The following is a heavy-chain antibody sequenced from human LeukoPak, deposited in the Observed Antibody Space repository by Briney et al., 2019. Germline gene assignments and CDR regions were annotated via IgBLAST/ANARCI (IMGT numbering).Heavy chain of an antibody. V-gene: IGHV3-7*01. CDR2: IKQDGSEK. D-gene: IGHD3-16*01. CDR1: GFTFSSYW. CDR3: ARDRPYDYVWGSFSYYYYYYMDV. Sequence: SGGSLRLSCAASGFTFSSYWMSWVRQAPGKGLEWVANIKQDGSEKYYVDSVKGRFTISRDNAKNSLYLQMNSLRAEDTAVYYCARDRPYDYVWGSFSYYYYYYMDVWGKGTTVTISS. J-gene: IGHJ6*03.